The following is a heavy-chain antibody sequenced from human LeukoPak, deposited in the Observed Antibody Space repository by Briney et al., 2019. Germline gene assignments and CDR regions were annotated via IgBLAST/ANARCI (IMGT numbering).Heavy chain of an antibody. J-gene: IGHJ4*02. CDR3: ARDQDCGGNSGFDY. V-gene: IGHV4-38-2*02. D-gene: IGHD4-23*01. CDR1: GYSISSGYY. CDR2: IYHSGST. Sequence: SETLSLTCAVSGYSISSGYYWGWIRQPPGKGLEWIGSIYHSGSTYYNPSLKSRVTISVDTSKNQFSLKLSSVTAADTAVYYCARDQDCGGNSGFDYWGQGTLVTVSS.